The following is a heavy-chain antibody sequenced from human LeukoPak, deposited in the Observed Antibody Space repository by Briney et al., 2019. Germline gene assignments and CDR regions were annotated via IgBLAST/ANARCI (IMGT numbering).Heavy chain of an antibody. CDR2: IRGSGGST. D-gene: IGHD3/OR15-3a*01. CDR3: TKERQSLDPFDY. J-gene: IGHJ4*02. V-gene: IGHV3-23*01. CDR1: GFTLSSYA. Sequence: GGSLSLSCAVSGFTLSSYAMSWVRQAQGGGLEWVSSIRGSGGSTYYADSVEGWFTISRDHSKHTLYLQMNSLRAEDAAVYYSTKERQSLDPFDYWGQGTLVTVSS.